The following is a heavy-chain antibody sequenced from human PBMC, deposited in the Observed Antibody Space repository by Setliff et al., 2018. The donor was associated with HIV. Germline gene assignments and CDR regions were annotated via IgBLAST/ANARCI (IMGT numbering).Heavy chain of an antibody. J-gene: IGHJ4*02. V-gene: IGHV4-34*01. CDR1: NGSFSGYY. CDR3: AAWGPRYSYAPYFFDS. Sequence: SETLSLTCAVYNGSFSGYYWTWIRQPPGKGLEWIGEINDSGSTNYSPSLKSRVTISVDASRDQFSLRLSSVTAADTAVYYCAAWGPRYSYAPYFFDSWGQGTLGTVSS. CDR2: INDSGST. D-gene: IGHD5-18*01.